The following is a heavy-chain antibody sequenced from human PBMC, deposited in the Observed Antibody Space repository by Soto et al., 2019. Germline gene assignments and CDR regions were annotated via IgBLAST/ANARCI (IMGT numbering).Heavy chain of an antibody. Sequence: SETLSLTCTVSGGSISSGGYYWSWIRQHPGKGLEWIGYIYYSGSTYYNPSLKSRVTTSVDTSKNQFSLKLSSVTAADTAVYYCARVDTAMVLNYWGQGTLVTVSS. CDR2: IYYSGST. D-gene: IGHD5-18*01. J-gene: IGHJ4*02. V-gene: IGHV4-31*03. CDR3: ARVDTAMVLNY. CDR1: GGSISSGGYY.